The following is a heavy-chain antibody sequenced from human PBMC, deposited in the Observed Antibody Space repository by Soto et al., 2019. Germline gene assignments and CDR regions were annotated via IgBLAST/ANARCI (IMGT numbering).Heavy chain of an antibody. V-gene: IGHV5-10-1*04. Sequence: PGESLKISCKGSGYSFTSFWISWVRQMPGKGLEWMGRIDPSDSYTNYSPSVQGQVTISADRSISTAYLQWTSLKASDTAMYYCARSKRGAYSSGWYSLSGYYNYGIDVWGQGTKVTVSS. CDR3: ARSKRGAYSSGWYSLSGYYNYGIDV. CDR1: GYSFTSFW. CDR2: IDPSDSYT. D-gene: IGHD6-19*01. J-gene: IGHJ6*02.